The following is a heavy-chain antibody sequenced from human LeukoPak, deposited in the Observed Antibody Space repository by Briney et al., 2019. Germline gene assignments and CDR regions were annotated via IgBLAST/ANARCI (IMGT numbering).Heavy chain of an antibody. CDR2: ISYDVSDK. D-gene: IGHD4-17*01. CDR3: ARVTVIIVGEDWFDP. V-gene: IGHV3-30-3*01. CDR1: LFTLSSYA. Sequence: PGGSLRLSCAASLFTLSSYAMHWVRQAPGKGLERVAVISYDVSDKYYADSVKGRFTISRDNSQNTLCLQMNSVRAEDTAVYYCARVTVIIVGEDWFDPWGQGTLVTVSS. J-gene: IGHJ5*02.